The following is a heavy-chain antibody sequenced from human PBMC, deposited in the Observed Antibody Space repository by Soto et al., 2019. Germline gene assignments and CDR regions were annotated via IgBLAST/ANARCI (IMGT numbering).Heavy chain of an antibody. J-gene: IGHJ5*01. V-gene: IGHV1-69*12. CDR1: GGSFS. D-gene: IGHD3-16*01. Sequence: QVQLVQSGAEVKKPGSSVKVSCKASGGSFSITWVRQAPGQGLEWMGGIIPIFGTPYYAQNFKDRVTITADESTNTAYMELSSLRFEDTAVYYCARVGVRYSSHNWFDSWGQGTLVTVSS. CDR3: ARVGVRYSSHNWFDS. CDR2: IIPIFGTP.